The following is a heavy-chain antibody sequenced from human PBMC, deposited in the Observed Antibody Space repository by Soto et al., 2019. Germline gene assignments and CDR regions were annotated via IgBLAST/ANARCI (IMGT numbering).Heavy chain of an antibody. V-gene: IGHV1-69*01. CDR3: ARAYCGGDCFRNWFDP. CDR2: IIPIFGTA. Sequence: QVQLVQSGAEVKKPGSSVKVSCKASGGTFSSYAISWVRQAPGQGLEWMGGIIPIFGTANYAQKFQGRVKITEGESTSTAYMELSSLKSEDTAVYYCARAYCGGDCFRNWFDPWGQGTLVTVSS. J-gene: IGHJ5*02. CDR1: GGTFSSYA. D-gene: IGHD2-21*02.